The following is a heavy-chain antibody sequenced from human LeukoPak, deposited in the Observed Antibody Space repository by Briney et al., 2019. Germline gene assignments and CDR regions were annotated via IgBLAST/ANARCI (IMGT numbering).Heavy chain of an antibody. CDR3: ARDGGSAWFLDY. J-gene: IGHJ4*02. D-gene: IGHD6-19*01. V-gene: IGHV3-48*03. Sequence: GGSLRLSCAASGFTFSSCAMSWIRQAPGKGLEWVSYISSSGNTTYNADSVKGRFSITRDNAKNSLYLQMNSLRAEDTAVYYCARDGGSAWFLDYWGQGTLVTVSS. CDR2: ISSSGNTT. CDR1: GFTFSSCA.